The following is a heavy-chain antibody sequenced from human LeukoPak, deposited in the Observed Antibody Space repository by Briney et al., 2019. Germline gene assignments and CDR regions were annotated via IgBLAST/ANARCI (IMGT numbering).Heavy chain of an antibody. CDR1: GFTFSSYG. V-gene: IGHV3-30*03. J-gene: IGHJ4*02. CDR3: ARDEASVFDY. CDR2: ISYDGSNK. Sequence: GRSLRLSCAASGFTFSSYGMHWVRQAPGKGLEWVAVISYDGSNKYYADSVKGRFTISRDNSKNTLYLQMNSLRAEDTAVYYCARDEASVFDYWGQGTLVTVSS.